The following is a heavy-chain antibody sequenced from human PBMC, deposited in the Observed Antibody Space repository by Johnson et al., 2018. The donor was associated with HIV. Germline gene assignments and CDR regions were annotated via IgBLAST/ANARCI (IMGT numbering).Heavy chain of an antibody. CDR1: GFTFNHTW. V-gene: IGHV3-15*01. Sequence: VQLVESGGGLVKPGGSLRLSCATSGFTFNHTWMSWVRQAPGKGLEWLGHIKSEADGGTTDYAAPVKGKFIISRDDSKNTLYLQMNSLKTEDTAVYYCTTDPWGSDAFDIWGQGTMVTVSS. CDR2: IKSEADGGTT. J-gene: IGHJ3*02. CDR3: TTDPWGSDAFDI. D-gene: IGHD7-27*01.